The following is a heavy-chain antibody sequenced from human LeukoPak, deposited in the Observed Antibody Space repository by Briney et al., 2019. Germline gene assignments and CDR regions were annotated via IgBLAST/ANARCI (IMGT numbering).Heavy chain of an antibody. V-gene: IGHV5-51*01. Sequence: GESQKISCKGSGYRFISYWIAWVRRMPGKGLEWMGIIYPGDSDTRYRPSFQGQVPISADKSISTAYLQWSSLKATAPPIYTCARGPISGFGELISAFDISGQGTMVTVSS. CDR3: ARGPISGFGELISAFDI. D-gene: IGHD3-10*01. CDR1: GYRFISYW. J-gene: IGHJ3*02. CDR2: IYPGDSDT.